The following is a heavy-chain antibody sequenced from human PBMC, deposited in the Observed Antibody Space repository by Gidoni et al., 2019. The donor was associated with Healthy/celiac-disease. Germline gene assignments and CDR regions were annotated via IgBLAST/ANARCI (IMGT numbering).Heavy chain of an antibody. D-gene: IGHD6-19*01. CDR2: IGGSGCRT. V-gene: IGHV3-23*01. J-gene: IGHJ4*02. Sequence: EVQLLESGGGLVQPGGSLRHSSDASGLPFSLYAMSWVRQAPGKGRELVSAIGGSGCRTYYAYSVKGRFTISRDNSKNTPFLQMNSLRAEDTAVYSCAKAGYSSGWMEYYFDYWGQGTLVTVSS. CDR3: AKAGYSSGWMEYYFDY. CDR1: GLPFSLYA.